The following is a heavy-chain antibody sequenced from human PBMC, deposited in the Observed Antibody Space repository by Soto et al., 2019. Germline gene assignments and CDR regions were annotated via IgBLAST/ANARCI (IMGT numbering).Heavy chain of an antibody. D-gene: IGHD2-15*01. Sequence: QVQLVQSGAEVQKPGSSVKVSCKASGGTFTNLAIHWVRQAPGQGLEWVGGIVPILGGAVYAESLQGRVTIVADASTRTVYMELRGLTSDDTAVYFCAREGPVCSDLGCLVGKTDSWFDPWGQGTLVSVSS. CDR3: AREGPVCSDLGCLVGKTDSWFDP. CDR2: IVPILGGA. V-gene: IGHV1-69*01. J-gene: IGHJ5*02. CDR1: GGTFTNLA.